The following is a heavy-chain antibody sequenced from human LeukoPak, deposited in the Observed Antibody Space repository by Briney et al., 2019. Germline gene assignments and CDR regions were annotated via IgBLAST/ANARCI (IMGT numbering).Heavy chain of an antibody. CDR2: IYYSGST. CDR1: GGSISSYY. CDR3: ARDYYGMDV. J-gene: IGHJ6*02. V-gene: IGHV4-59*12. Sequence: SETLSLTCTVSGGSISSYYWSWIRQPPGKGLEWIGYIYYSGSTNYNPSPKSRVTISVDTSKNQFSLKLSSVPAADTAVYYCARDYYGMDVWGQGTTVTVSS.